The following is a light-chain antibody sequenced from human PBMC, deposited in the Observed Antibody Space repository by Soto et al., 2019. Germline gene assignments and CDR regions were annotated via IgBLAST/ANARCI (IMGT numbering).Light chain of an antibody. CDR1: QSVSSSY. CDR2: GAS. Sequence: EITLTQSPGTLSLSPGERATLSCRASQSVSSSYLAWYQQKPGQAPRLLIYGASSRATGITDRFSGSGSGTDFTLPISRLEPEDFAVYYCQQYGSSPPLTFGQGTRLEIK. CDR3: QQYGSSPPLT. V-gene: IGKV3-20*01. J-gene: IGKJ5*01.